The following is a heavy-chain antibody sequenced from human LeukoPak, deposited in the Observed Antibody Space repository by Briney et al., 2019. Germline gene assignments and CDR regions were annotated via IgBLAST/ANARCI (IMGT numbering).Heavy chain of an antibody. CDR1: GFTFDDHG. CDR2: INWNGGST. V-gene: IGHV3-20*04. Sequence: PGGSLRLSCAASGFTFDDHGMSWVRQAPGKGLEWVSGINWNGGSTGYADSVKGRFTISRDNAKNSLYLQMNSLRAEDTALYYCARVPLTYYYDSSGYYALDYWGQGTLVTVSS. CDR3: ARVPLTYYYDSSGYYALDY. D-gene: IGHD3-22*01. J-gene: IGHJ4*02.